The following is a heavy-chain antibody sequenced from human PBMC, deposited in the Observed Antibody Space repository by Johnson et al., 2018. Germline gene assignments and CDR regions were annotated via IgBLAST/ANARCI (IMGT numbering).Heavy chain of an antibody. CDR3: ARGGRDYYYMDV. D-gene: IGHD3-10*01. Sequence: VQLLESGGGVVQPGRSXRLSCAASGFTFSTYDMHWVRQATGKGLEWVSTVDIAGDTYYPGSVKGRFTISRENPKNSLYLQMNSLRAGDTAVYYCARGGRDYYYMDVWGKGTTVTVSS. V-gene: IGHV3-13*01. CDR1: GFTFSTYD. CDR2: VDIAGDT. J-gene: IGHJ6*03.